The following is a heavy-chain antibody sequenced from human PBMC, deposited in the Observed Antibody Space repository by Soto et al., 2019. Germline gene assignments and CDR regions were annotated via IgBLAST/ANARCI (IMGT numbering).Heavy chain of an antibody. CDR3: VLAPVPAAPLT. CDR2: ISYDGSNK. CDR1: GFTFSSYA. V-gene: IGHV3-30-3*01. D-gene: IGHD2-2*01. J-gene: IGHJ5*02. Sequence: QVQLVESGGGVVQPGRSLRLSCAASGFTFSSYAMHWVRQAPGKGLEWVAVISYDGSNKYYADSVKGRFTISRDNSKNTLYLQMNSLRAEDTALYYCVLAPVPAAPLTWGQGTLVTVSS.